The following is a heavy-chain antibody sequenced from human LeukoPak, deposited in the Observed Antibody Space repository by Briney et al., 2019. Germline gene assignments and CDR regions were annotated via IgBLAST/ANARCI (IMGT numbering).Heavy chain of an antibody. V-gene: IGHV5-51*01. Sequence: GESLKISCKDSGYSFTSYWIGWVRQMPGKGLAWMGMIYPGDSDTRYSPSFQGQVTISADKSTSTAYVQWSSLKASDTAMYYCARAADWGSVAFDIWGQGTMVTVSS. CDR2: IYPGDSDT. D-gene: IGHD7-27*01. J-gene: IGHJ3*02. CDR1: GYSFTSYW. CDR3: ARAADWGSVAFDI.